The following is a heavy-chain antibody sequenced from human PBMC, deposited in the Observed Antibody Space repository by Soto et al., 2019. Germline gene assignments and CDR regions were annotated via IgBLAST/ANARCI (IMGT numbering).Heavy chain of an antibody. CDR1: GFTFSSHG. J-gene: IGHJ4*02. V-gene: IGHV3-30*03. CDR3: NRAYYYDSSGYYSDY. CDR2: LSFDGHHK. Sequence: GGSLRLSCSASGFTFSSHGMHWIRQAPGKGLEWVAVLSFDGHHKYYVDSVKGRFTISRDNAKNSLYLQMNSLRAEDTAVYYCNRAYYYDSSGYYSDYWGQGTLVTVSS. D-gene: IGHD3-22*01.